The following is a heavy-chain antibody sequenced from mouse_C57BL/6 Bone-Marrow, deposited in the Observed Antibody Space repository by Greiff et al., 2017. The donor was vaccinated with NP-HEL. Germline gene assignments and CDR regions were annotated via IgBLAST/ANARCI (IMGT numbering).Heavy chain of an antibody. V-gene: IGHV1-18*01. J-gene: IGHJ4*01. CDR2: INPNNGGT. CDR1: GYTFTDYN. Sequence: EVKVVESGPELVKPGASVKIPCKASGYTFTDYNMDWVKQSHGKSLEWIGDINPNNGGTIYNQKFKGKATLTVDKSSSTAYMELRSLTSEDTAVYYCARCSLAYAMDYWGQGTSVTVSS. CDR3: ARCSLAYAMDY.